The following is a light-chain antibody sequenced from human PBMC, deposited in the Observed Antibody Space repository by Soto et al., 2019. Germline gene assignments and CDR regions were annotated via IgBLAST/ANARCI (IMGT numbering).Light chain of an antibody. CDR3: QQYGSSPRT. Sequence: DIQMTQSPSSLSASVGDRVTITCRASQSISGYLNWYQQKPGKAPKVLISGASTLHNGVPSRFSGRGSGTDFTLTISSLQPEDVATYYCQQYGSSPRTFGQGTKVDIK. CDR2: GAS. V-gene: IGKV1-39*01. J-gene: IGKJ1*01. CDR1: QSISGY.